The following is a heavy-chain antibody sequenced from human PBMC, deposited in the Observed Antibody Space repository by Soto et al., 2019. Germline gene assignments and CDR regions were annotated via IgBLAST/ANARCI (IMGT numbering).Heavy chain of an antibody. CDR2: ISAYNGNT. J-gene: IGHJ5*02. V-gene: IGHV1-18*01. CDR3: ARDRYSYGSNMNWFDP. Sequence: QVQLVQSGAEVKKPGASVKVSCKASGYTFTSYGISWVRQAPGQGREWMGWISAYNGNTNYAQKLQGRVTMTTDTSTSTAYMELRSLRSDDTAVYYCARDRYSYGSNMNWFDPWGQGTLVTVSS. CDR1: GYTFTSYG. D-gene: IGHD5-18*01.